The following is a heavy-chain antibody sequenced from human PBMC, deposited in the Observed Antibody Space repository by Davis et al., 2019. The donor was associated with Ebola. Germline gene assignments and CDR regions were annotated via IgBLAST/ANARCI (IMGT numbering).Heavy chain of an antibody. CDR1: GFTFSTYS. Sequence: PGGSLRLSCAASGFTFSTYSMSWVRQAPGKALEWVSSISSDSDYIYYADSAKGRFTISRDNAKNSLYLQMNSLRDEDTAVYYCARADYGSGSSYGMDVWGKGTTVTVSS. J-gene: IGHJ6*04. V-gene: IGHV3-21*01. D-gene: IGHD3-10*01. CDR3: ARADYGSGSSYGMDV. CDR2: ISSDSDYI.